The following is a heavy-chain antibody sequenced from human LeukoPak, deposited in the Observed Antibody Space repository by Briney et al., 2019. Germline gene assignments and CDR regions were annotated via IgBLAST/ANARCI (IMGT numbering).Heavy chain of an antibody. CDR1: GGSISSYY. D-gene: IGHD3-22*01. CDR2: IYTSGST. CDR3: ATALGRPYYYDSSGFGY. Sequence: SETLSLTCTVSGGSISSYYWSWIRQPPGKGLEWIGYIYTSGSTNYNPSLKSRVTISLDTSKNQFSLKLSSVTAADTAVYYCATALGRPYYYDSSGFGYWGQGTLVTVSS. J-gene: IGHJ4*02. V-gene: IGHV4-4*09.